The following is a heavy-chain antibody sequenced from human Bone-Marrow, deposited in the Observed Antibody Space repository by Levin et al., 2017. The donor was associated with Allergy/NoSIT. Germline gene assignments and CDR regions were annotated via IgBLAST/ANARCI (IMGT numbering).Heavy chain of an antibody. D-gene: IGHD6-13*01. Sequence: SETLSLTCAVSGDSISSSYYCGWIRQPPGKGLEWIGSIFHSGITYYNPSLKSRVTISVDTTKNQFSLKLSSVIAADTAVYFCARVATSGMNWCGPWGQGTEVTVSS. J-gene: IGHJ5*02. CDR2: IFHSGIT. CDR3: ARVATSGMNWCGP. V-gene: IGHV4-38-2*01. CDR1: GDSISSSYY.